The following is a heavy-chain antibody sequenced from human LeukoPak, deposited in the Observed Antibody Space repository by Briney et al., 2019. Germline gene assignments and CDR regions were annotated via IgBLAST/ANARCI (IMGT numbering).Heavy chain of an antibody. D-gene: IGHD5-24*01. Sequence: GGSLRLSCAASGFTFSSYGMHWVRQAPGKGLEWVAVISYDGSSKYYADSVKGRFTISRDNSKNTLYLQMNSLRAEDTAVYYCAKDHVRDGYNYFDYWGQGTLVTVSS. V-gene: IGHV3-30*18. CDR2: ISYDGSSK. J-gene: IGHJ4*02. CDR3: AKDHVRDGYNYFDY. CDR1: GFTFSSYG.